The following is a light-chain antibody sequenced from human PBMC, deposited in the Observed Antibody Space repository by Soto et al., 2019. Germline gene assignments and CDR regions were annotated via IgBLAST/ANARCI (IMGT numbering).Light chain of an antibody. Sequence: DIQMTQSPSTLSASVGDRVTINCRASQSISMWVAWYQQKSGKAPKLLIYDAAKLESGVPSRFSGSGYGTEFTLTISSLQPDDFATYYCQQYRSFSPLTFGGGTKVEIK. CDR3: QQYRSFSPLT. CDR1: QSISMW. J-gene: IGKJ4*01. CDR2: DAA. V-gene: IGKV1-5*01.